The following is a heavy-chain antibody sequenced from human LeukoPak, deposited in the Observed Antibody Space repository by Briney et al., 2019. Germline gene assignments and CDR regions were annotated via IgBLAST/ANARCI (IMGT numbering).Heavy chain of an antibody. CDR2: IYYSGSA. J-gene: IGHJ4*02. CDR3: ARRSTKENGFDF. CDR1: GGSVSSGSYY. D-gene: IGHD1-1*01. V-gene: IGHV4-61*01. Sequence: PSETLSLTCTVSGGSVSSGSYYWRWIRQPPGKGLEWIGYIYYSGSAKYNPSLKSRVTISVDTSKNQFSLKLTSVTAADTAVYYCARRSTKENGFDFWGQGTLVTVSS.